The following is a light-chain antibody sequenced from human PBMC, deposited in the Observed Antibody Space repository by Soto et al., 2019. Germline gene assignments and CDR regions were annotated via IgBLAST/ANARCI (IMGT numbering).Light chain of an antibody. J-gene: IGKJ5*01. V-gene: IGKV3D-20*02. Sequence: EIVLTQSPGTLSLSPGERATLSCRASQSVSSNYFAWYQQKPGQAPRLLIYGVSSRATGIPPRFSGSGSGTDFTLTISSLEPEDSAVYYCQQRHMWPITFGQGTRLEIK. CDR1: QSVSSNY. CDR3: QQRHMWPIT. CDR2: GVS.